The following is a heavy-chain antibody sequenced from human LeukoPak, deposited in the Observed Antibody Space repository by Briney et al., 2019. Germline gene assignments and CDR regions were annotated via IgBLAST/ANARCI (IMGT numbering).Heavy chain of an antibody. D-gene: IGHD3-22*01. CDR3: AKDPGVTMIVVVTPDAFDI. CDR1: GVTISGYA. V-gene: IGHV3-23*01. J-gene: IGHJ3*02. Sequence: GGSLRLSCAASGVTISGYAMSWVRQAPWKGLERVSAISGSGGSTYYADSVKGPFTISRDNSKTTLYLQMNSLRAEDTAVYYCAKDPGVTMIVVVTPDAFDIWGQGTMVTVSS. CDR2: ISGSGGST.